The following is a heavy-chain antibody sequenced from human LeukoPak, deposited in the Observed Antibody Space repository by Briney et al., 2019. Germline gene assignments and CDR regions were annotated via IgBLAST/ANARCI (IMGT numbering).Heavy chain of an antibody. V-gene: IGHV4-30-4*01. CDR3: ARDHPGIAAAGRFDY. CDR2: IYYSGST. D-gene: IGHD6-13*01. CDR1: GGSISSGDYY. Sequence: SETLSLTCTVSGGSISSGDYYWSWIRQPPGKGLEWIGYIYYSGSTYYNPSLKSRVTISVDTSKNQFSLKLSSVTAADTAVYYCARDHPGIAAAGRFDYWGQGTLVTVSS. J-gene: IGHJ4*02.